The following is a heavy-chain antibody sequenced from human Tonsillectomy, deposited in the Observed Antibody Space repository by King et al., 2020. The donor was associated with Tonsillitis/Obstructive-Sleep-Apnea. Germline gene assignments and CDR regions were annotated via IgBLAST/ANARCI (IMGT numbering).Heavy chain of an antibody. CDR2: IYTSGST. D-gene: IGHD1-26*01. Sequence: QLQESGPGLVKPSETLSLTCTVSGGSISSYYWSWIRQPAGKGLEWIVRIYTSGSTNYNPSLKSRVTMSVDTSKNQFSLKLSAVTAADTAVYYCARDGYSGSYSRGMDVWGQGTTVTVSS. V-gene: IGHV4-4*07. J-gene: IGHJ6*02. CDR1: GGSISSYY. CDR3: ARDGYSGSYSRGMDV.